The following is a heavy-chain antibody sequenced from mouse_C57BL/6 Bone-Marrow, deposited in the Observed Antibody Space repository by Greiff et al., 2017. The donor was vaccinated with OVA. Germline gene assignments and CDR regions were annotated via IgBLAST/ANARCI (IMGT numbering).Heavy chain of an antibody. Sequence: EVKLMESGGGLVQPGGSLKLSCAASGFTFSDYGMAWVRQAPRKGPEWVAFISNLAYSIYYADTVTGRFTISRENAKNTLYLEMSSLRSEDTAMYYCARRGGYGTRFDYWGQGTTLTVSS. D-gene: IGHD1-1*01. V-gene: IGHV5-15*01. CDR3: ARRGGYGTRFDY. J-gene: IGHJ2*01. CDR1: GFTFSDYG. CDR2: ISNLAYSI.